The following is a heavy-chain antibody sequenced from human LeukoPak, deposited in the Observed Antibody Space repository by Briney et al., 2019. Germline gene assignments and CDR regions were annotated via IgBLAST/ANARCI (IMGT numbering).Heavy chain of an antibody. V-gene: IGHV3-13*01. J-gene: IGHJ4*02. CDR2: IGTAGDT. Sequence: GGSLRLSCAASGFTFSSYDMHWVRHATGKGLEWVSAIGTAGDTYYPGSVKGRFTISRENAKNSLYLQMNSLRAGDTAVYYCAKDPRIAAAGGDWGQGTLVTVSS. CDR1: GFTFSSYD. CDR3: AKDPRIAAAGGD. D-gene: IGHD6-13*01.